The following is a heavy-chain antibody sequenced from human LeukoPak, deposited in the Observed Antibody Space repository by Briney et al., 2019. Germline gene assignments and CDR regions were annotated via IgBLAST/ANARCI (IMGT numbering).Heavy chain of an antibody. V-gene: IGHV3-30-3*01. CDR3: ARSPYGDYVDFDY. J-gene: IGHJ4*02. D-gene: IGHD4-17*01. CDR1: GFTFSSYA. CDR2: ISYDGSNK. Sequence: QPGRSLRLSCAASGFTFSSYAMHWVRQAPGKGLEWVAVISYDGSNKYYADSVKGRFTISRDNSKNTLYLQMNSLRAEDTAVYYCARSPYGDYVDFDYWGQGTLVTVSS.